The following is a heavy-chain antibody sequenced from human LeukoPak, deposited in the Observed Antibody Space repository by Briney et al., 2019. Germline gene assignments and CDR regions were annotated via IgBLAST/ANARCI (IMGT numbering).Heavy chain of an antibody. CDR1: GGTFSSYA. J-gene: IGHJ4*02. V-gene: IGHV1-69*01. Sequence: ASVKVSCKASGGTFSSYAISWVRQAPGQGLEWMGGIIPIFGTANYAQKFQGRVTITADESTSTAYMELSSLRSEDTAVYYCVRGGEYSSGWYSRLPYYFDYWGQGTLVTVSS. CDR3: VRGGEYSSGWYSRLPYYFDY. D-gene: IGHD6-19*01. CDR2: IIPIFGTA.